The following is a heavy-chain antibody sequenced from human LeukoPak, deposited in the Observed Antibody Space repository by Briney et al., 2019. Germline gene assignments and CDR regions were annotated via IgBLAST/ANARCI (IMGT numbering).Heavy chain of an antibody. CDR1: GGSISSSNW. J-gene: IGHJ2*01. CDR3: ARFIRDYFSDL. Sequence: SGSLSLTCAVPGGSISSSNWGSWGRQPSGEGLEGLGKIYHNGSTNYNPSLKSRVTISVDKSKKQSSLKLSSVAAADTVVYYCARFIRDYFSDLWGRGTLVTVSS. D-gene: IGHD3-16*01. V-gene: IGHV4-4*02. CDR2: IYHNGST.